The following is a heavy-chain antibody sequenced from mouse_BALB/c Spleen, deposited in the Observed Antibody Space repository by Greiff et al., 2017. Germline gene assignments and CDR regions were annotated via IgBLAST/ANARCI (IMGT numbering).Heavy chain of an antibody. CDR1: GFTFSSYG. J-gene: IGHJ2*01. Sequence: EVMLVESGGDLVKPGGSLKLSCAASGFTFSSYGMSWVRQTPDKRLEWVATISSGGSYTYYPDSVKGRFTISRDNAKNTLYLQMSSLKSEDTAMYYCAIQFITTAPDYWGQGTTLTVSS. CDR3: AIQFITTAPDY. D-gene: IGHD1-2*01. V-gene: IGHV5-6*01. CDR2: ISSGGSYT.